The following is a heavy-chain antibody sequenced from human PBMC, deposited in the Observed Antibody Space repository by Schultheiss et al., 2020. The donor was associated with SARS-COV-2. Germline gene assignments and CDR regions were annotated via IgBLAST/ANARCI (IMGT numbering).Heavy chain of an antibody. CDR1: GFTFSSYG. V-gene: IGHV3-33*01. Sequence: GESLKISCAASGFTFSSYGMHWVRQAPGKGLEWVAVIWYDGSNKYYADSVKGRFTISRDNSKNTLYLQMNSLRAEDTAVYYCARVPKSSSGWYYFDYWGQGTLVTVSS. D-gene: IGHD6-19*01. CDR2: IWYDGSNK. CDR3: ARVPKSSSGWYYFDY. J-gene: IGHJ4*02.